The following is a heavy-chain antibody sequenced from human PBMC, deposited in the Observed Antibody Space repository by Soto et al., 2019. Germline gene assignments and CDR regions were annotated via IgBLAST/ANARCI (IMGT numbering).Heavy chain of an antibody. CDR3: CYYNTGGSFDY. CDR2: IFWDDDQ. J-gene: IGHJ4*02. D-gene: IGHD3-22*01. V-gene: IGHV2-5*02. Sequence: QITLKESGPTLVKPTQTLTLTCTFSGFSLSTNGVGVGWIRQPPGKALEWLALIFWDDDQRYSPSLKSRLTTTKDTSKNQVVLTMTNMDPVDTATYYTCYYNTGGSFDYWGQGTLVTVSS. CDR1: GFSLSTNGVG.